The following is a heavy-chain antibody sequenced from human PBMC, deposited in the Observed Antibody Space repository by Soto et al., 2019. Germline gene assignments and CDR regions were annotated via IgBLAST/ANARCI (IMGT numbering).Heavy chain of an antibody. D-gene: IGHD4-17*01. Sequence: EVQLVESGGGLVKPGGSLRLSCAASGFTFSNACMSWVRQAPGKGLEWVGCIKSKTDGGTTDYAAPGKGRFTISRDDSKNTLYLQMDSLKTEDTAVYYCTSPTPYHGMDVWGQGTTVTGSS. V-gene: IGHV3-15*01. CDR2: IKSKTDGGTT. CDR1: GFTFSNAC. J-gene: IGHJ6*01. CDR3: TSPTPYHGMDV.